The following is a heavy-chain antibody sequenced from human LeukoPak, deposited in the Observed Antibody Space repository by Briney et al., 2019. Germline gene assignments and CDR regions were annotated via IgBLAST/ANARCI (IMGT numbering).Heavy chain of an antibody. CDR2: IKSKTDGGTT. D-gene: IGHD6-6*01. V-gene: IGHV3-15*01. Sequence: GGSLRLSCAASGFTFSNACMSWVRQAPGKGLEWVGRIKSKTDGGTTDYAAPVKGRFTIARDDSKNTLYLQMNSLKTEDTAVYYCTAEYYSSSVDYWGQGTLVTVSS. CDR1: GFTFSNAC. J-gene: IGHJ4*02. CDR3: TAEYYSSSVDY.